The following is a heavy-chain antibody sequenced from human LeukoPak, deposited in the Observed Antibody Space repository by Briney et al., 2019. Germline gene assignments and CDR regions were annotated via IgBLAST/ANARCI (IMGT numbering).Heavy chain of an antibody. CDR2: INHSGST. CDR3: ARVKWHIVVVTAIRVRYFDL. J-gene: IGHJ2*01. CDR1: GGSFSGYY. D-gene: IGHD2-21*02. V-gene: IGHV4-34*01. Sequence: SETLSLTCAVSGGSFSGYYWSWIRQPPGKGLEWIGEINHSGSTNYNPSLKSRVTISVDTSKNQFSLKLSSVTAADTAVYYCARVKWHIVVVTAIRVRYFDLWGRGTLVTVSS.